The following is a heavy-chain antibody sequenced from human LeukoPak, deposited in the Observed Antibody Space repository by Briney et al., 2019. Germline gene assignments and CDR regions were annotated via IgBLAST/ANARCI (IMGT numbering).Heavy chain of an antibody. CDR3: AKDVRWQLLPYYSFDY. CDR2: ISYDGSNK. CDR1: GFTFSSYG. V-gene: IGHV3-30*18. Sequence: GGSLRLSCAASGFTFSSYGIHLVRQAPGKGLEWVAGISYDGSNKYYADSVKGRFTISRDNSKNTLYLQMNSLRAEDTAVYYCAKDVRWQLLPYYSFDYWGQGTLVTVSS. J-gene: IGHJ4*02. D-gene: IGHD2-15*01.